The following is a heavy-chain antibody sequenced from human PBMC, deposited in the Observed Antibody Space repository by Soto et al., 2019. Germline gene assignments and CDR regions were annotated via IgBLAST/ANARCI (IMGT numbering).Heavy chain of an antibody. CDR2: INSGGSST. Sequence: EVQLLEAGGGLVQPGGSLRLSCAASGFTFTSYCMHWVRQAPGRGLVWVSRINSGGSSTIYADSVKGRFAISRDNAKNPLYMHMSGLRAEDTAVYYCARDGETYSGSWYAGDYWGQGTLVTVSS. D-gene: IGHD6-13*01. CDR1: GFTFTSYC. CDR3: ARDGETYSGSWYAGDY. J-gene: IGHJ4*02. V-gene: IGHV3-74*01.